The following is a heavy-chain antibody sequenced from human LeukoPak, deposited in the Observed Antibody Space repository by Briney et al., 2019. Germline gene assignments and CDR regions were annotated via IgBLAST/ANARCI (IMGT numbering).Heavy chain of an antibody. J-gene: IGHJ4*02. CDR3: ARDVNWGFDN. V-gene: IGHV3-48*04. CDR1: GFTFSDYS. CDR2: IRGSGVGSGSGM. Sequence: GGSLRLSCAASGFTFSDYSMNWVRQAPGKGLEWVSNIRGSGVGSGSGMYYADSVRGRFTISRDNARNSLYLQMNSLRAEDTAFYYCARDVNWGFDNWGQEALVTVSS. D-gene: IGHD7-27*01.